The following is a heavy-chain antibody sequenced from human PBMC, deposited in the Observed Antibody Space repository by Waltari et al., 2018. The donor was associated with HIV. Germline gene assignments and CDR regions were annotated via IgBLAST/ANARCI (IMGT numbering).Heavy chain of an antibody. CDR2: IKEDGDDK. Sequence: EVRVVDSGGVFVQPGGSLRLSCATFGFKFSSPLISWFSQAPGKVLEWVASIKEDGDDKYYVDSVKGRFTISRDNAENSLSLQMTALRAEDTAIYFCARHRVWYTSSSLDYWGQGTLVTVS. V-gene: IGHV3-7*01. J-gene: IGHJ4*02. CDR3: ARHRVWYTSSSLDY. CDR1: GFKFSSPL. D-gene: IGHD6-13*01.